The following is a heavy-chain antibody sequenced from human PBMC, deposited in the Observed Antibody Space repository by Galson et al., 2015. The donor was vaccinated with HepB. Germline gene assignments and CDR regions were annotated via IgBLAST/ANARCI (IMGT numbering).Heavy chain of an antibody. Sequence: SLRLSCAASGFTLSSYSMNWVRQAPGKGLEWVSSISSSSSYIYYADSVKGRFTISRDNAKNSLYLQMNSLRAEDTAVYYCAKIGVWRQAPDYWGQRTLLTAPS. CDR2: ISSSSSYI. J-gene: IGHJ4*02. D-gene: IGHD2-8*01. CDR1: GFTLSSYS. V-gene: IGHV3-21*01. CDR3: AKIGVWRQAPDY.